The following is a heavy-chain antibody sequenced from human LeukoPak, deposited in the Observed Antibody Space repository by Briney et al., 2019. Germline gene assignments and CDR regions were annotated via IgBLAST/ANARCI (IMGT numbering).Heavy chain of an antibody. J-gene: IGHJ3*02. CDR2: IYCSGST. CDR1: GGSISSYY. CDR3: ARHLGVTYAFDI. V-gene: IGHV4-59*08. Sequence: SETLSLTCTVSGGSISSYYWSWIRQPPGKGLEWIGYIYCSGSTNYNPSLKSRVTISVDTSKNQFSLKLSSVTAADTAVYYCARHLGVTYAFDIWGQGTMVTVSS. D-gene: IGHD1-26*01.